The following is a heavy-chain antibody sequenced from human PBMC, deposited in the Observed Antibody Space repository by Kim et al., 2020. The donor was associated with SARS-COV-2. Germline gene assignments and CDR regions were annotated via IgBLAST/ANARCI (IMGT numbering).Heavy chain of an antibody. CDR3: ARLYRVAGYIFDI. V-gene: IGHV4-59*13. Sequence: SETLSLTCTVSGGSISSYYWSWIRQPPGKGLEWIGYIYYSGSTNYNPSLKSRVTISVDTSKNQFSLKLSSVTAADTAVYYCARLYRVAGYIFDIWGQGTMVTVSS. J-gene: IGHJ3*02. CDR2: IYYSGST. D-gene: IGHD6-19*01. CDR1: GGSISSYY.